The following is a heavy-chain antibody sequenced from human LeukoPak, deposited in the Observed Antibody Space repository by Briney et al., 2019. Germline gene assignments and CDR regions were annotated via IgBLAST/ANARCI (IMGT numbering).Heavy chain of an antibody. Sequence: ASVKVSCKASGYTFTSYAMHWVRQAPGQRLEWMGWISAGNGNTKYSQKFQGRVTITRDTSASTAYMELSSLRSEDTAVYYCARSQARYRSSTSCHPDYWGQGTLVTVSS. D-gene: IGHD2-2*01. J-gene: IGHJ4*02. CDR1: GYTFTSYA. CDR3: ARSQARYRSSTSCHPDY. CDR2: ISAGNGNT. V-gene: IGHV1-3*01.